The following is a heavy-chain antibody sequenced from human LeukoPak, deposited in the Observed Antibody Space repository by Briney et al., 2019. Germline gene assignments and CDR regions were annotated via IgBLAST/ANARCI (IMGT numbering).Heavy chain of an antibody. J-gene: IGHJ3*02. Sequence: PGGSLRLSCAASGFTFSSYGMHWVRQAPGKGLEWVAFIRYDGSNKYYADSVKGRFTISRDNSKNTLYLQMNSLRAEDTAVYYCAKDNWDYGDYVPDAFDIWGQGTMVTVSS. CDR2: IRYDGSNK. V-gene: IGHV3-30*02. D-gene: IGHD4-17*01. CDR3: AKDNWDYGDYVPDAFDI. CDR1: GFTFSSYG.